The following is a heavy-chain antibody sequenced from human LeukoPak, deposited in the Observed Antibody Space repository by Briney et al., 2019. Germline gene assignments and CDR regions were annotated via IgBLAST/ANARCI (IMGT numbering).Heavy chain of an antibody. J-gene: IGHJ4*02. V-gene: IGHV5-51*01. Sequence: GESLKISCKGSGYRISNHWIGWVRHMAGKGLGWMGIIYPGDSDTTYSPSFQGQVTISAVKSIGTDYLQWSSLKASDTAIYYCAREKSDCDGTTCLTSFFDYWGQGTLVTVSS. CDR1: GYRISNHW. D-gene: IGHD2-2*01. CDR3: AREKSDCDGTTCLTSFFDY. CDR2: IYPGDSDT.